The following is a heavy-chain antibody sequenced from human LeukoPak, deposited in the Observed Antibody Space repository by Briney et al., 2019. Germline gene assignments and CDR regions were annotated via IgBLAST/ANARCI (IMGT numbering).Heavy chain of an antibody. CDR2: IIPIFGTA. CDR1: RGTFSSYA. CDR3: ARDLLGAHLGYCSSTSCYTLDY. D-gene: IGHD2-2*02. V-gene: IGHV1-69*13. J-gene: IGHJ4*02. Sequence: SVKVSCKASRGTFSSYAISWVRQARGQALEWMGEIIPIFGTAKYAQQLQGRVTITADESTSTDYMELSSLRSEDTAVYYCARDLLGAHLGYCSSTSCYTLDYWGQGTLVTVSS.